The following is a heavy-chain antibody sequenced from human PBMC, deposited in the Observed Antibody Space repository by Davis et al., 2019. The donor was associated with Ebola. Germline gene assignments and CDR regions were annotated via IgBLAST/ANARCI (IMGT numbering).Heavy chain of an antibody. CDR2: INSDGSST. V-gene: IGHV3-74*01. J-gene: IGHJ3*01. CDR1: GFTFSSYW. Sequence: HTGGSLRLSCAASGFTFSSYWMHWVRQAPGKGLMWVSRINSDGSSTSYADSVKGRFTISRDNSKNTLHLQMNSLRVEDTAIYYCAKDTSNVWFDVWGQGTMVTVSS. D-gene: IGHD6-19*01. CDR3: AKDTSNVWFDV.